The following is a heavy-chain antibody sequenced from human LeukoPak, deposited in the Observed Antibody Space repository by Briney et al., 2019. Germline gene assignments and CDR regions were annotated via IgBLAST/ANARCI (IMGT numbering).Heavy chain of an antibody. J-gene: IGHJ3*02. V-gene: IGHV1-69*13. CDR2: IIPIFGSS. CDR1: GGTFSSSA. D-gene: IGHD4-17*01. Sequence: SVKVSCKASGGTFSSSAISWVRQAPGQGLEWLGGIIPIFGSSNYAQNFQDRVTITADESTSTAYMELSSLRSEDTAVYYCASVTTVTTKGHGAFDIWGQGTMVTVSS. CDR3: ASVTTVTTKGHGAFDI.